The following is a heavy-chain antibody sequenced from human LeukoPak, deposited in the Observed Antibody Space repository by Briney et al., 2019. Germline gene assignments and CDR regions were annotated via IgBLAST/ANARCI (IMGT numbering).Heavy chain of an antibody. CDR2: IYWDDDK. CDR1: GFSLSTSGVG. V-gene: IGHV2-5*02. J-gene: IGHJ4*02. D-gene: IGHD2-2*01. Sequence: SGPTLVKPTQTLTLTCTFSGFSLSTSGVGVGWIRQPPGKALEWLALIYWDDDKRYSPSLKSRLTITKDTSKNQVVLTMTNMDPVDTATYYCARPKYCSSTSCYRELRDWGQGTLVTVSS. CDR3: ARPKYCSSTSCYRELRD.